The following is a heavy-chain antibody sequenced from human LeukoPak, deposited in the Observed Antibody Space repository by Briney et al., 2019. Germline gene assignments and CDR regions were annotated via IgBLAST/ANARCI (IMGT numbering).Heavy chain of an antibody. V-gene: IGHV3-15*01. D-gene: IGHD2-15*01. CDR2: IKSKTDRGTT. Sequence: PGGSLRLSCTASGFTFSNAWMSWVRQAPGKGLEWIGRIKSKTDRGTTDYAASVKGRFTISRDESKNMVYLQMNSLKSEDTAVYYCARGYSGGYNEDSLDVWGKGTTVTVSS. CDR3: ARGYSGGYNEDSLDV. CDR1: GFTFSNAW. J-gene: IGHJ6*04.